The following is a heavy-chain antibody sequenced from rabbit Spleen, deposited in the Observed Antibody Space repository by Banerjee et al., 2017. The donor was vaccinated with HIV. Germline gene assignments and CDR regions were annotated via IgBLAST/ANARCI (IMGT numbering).Heavy chain of an antibody. V-gene: IGHV1S40*01. CDR2: IYGDRSGST. CDR3: ARGSAAMTMVITGFYLNL. J-gene: IGHJ4*01. Sequence: QSLEESGGDLVKPGASLTLTCTASGFSFSSNVYMCWVRQAPGKGLEWIACIYGDRSGSTYYANWAKGRFTISRTSSTTVTLEMTSLTAADTATYFCARGSAAMTMVITGFYLNLWGPGTLVTVS. D-gene: IGHD2-1*01. CDR1: GFSFSSNVY.